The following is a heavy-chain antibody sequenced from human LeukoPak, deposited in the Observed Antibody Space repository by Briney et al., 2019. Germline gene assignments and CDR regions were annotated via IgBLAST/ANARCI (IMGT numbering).Heavy chain of an antibody. D-gene: IGHD3-10*01. J-gene: IGHJ6*02. Sequence: PSETLSLTCTVSGGSISSYYWNWIRQAPGKGLEWIAYIFHFGSTTNYKPSLKSRGTISVDTSKKQFSLELRPVNGAEQGLFYFASVGRSWSNYYYYYGMDVWGQGTTVTVSS. CDR3: ASVGRSWSNYYYYYGMDV. CDR1: GGSISSYY. V-gene: IGHV4-59*12. CDR2: IFHFGSTT.